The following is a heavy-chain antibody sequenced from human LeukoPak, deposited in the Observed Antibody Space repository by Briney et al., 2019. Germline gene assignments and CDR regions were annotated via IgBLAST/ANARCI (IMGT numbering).Heavy chain of an antibody. CDR2: ISSSVSTI. J-gene: IGHJ4*02. CDR1: GFSISDYY. V-gene: IGHV3-11*01. Sequence: GSLRLSCAASGFSISDYYMSWIRQAPGKGLDWIAYISSSVSTIYYTDSVKGRFTISRDNANNSLYLQMDSLRAEDTAVYYCTRRRDYGDSWGQGTLVTVSS. CDR3: TRRRDYGDS.